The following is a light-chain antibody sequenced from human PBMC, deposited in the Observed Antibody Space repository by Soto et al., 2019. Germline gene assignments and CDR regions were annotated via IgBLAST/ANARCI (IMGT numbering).Light chain of an antibody. Sequence: QAVVTQGPSLTVSPGGTVTLTCASSTGAVTSGSYPDWFQQKPGQAPRALIYITSNKHSWTPARFSGSLLGGKVALTLSGVQPEDEAEHYCLLSHGGAHVFGGGTKVTVL. CDR2: ITS. CDR3: LLSHGGAHV. V-gene: IGLV7-43*01. J-gene: IGLJ2*01. CDR1: TGAVTSGSY.